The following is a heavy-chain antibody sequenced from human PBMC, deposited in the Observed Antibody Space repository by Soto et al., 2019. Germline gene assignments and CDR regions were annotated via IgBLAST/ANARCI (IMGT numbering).Heavy chain of an antibody. D-gene: IGHD1-7*01. CDR2: IIPIFGTA. V-gene: IGHV1-69*13. CDR3: AREWYNWNSHGMDV. J-gene: IGHJ6*02. Sequence: SVKVSCKASGGTFSSYAISWVRQAPGQGLEWMGGIIPIFGTANYAQKFQGRVTITADESTSTAYMELSSLRSEDTAVYYCAREWYNWNSHGMDVWGQGXTVTVYS. CDR1: GGTFSSYA.